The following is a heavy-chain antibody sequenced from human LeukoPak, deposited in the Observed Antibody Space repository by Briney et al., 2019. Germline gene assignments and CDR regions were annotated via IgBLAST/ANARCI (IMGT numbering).Heavy chain of an antibody. CDR1: GYTFTSYD. CDR2: MNPNSGNT. Sequence: ASVKVSCKASGYTFTSYDINWVRQATGQGLEWMGWMNPNSGNTGYAQKFQGRVTMTRNTSISTAYMELSSLGSEDTAVYYRARGLRLRQWLVPYYYYYYMDVWGKGTTVTVSS. V-gene: IGHV1-8*01. D-gene: IGHD6-19*01. J-gene: IGHJ6*03. CDR3: ARGLRLRQWLVPYYYYYYMDV.